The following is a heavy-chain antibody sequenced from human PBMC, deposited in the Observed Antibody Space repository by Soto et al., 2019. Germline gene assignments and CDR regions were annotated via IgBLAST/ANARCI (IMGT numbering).Heavy chain of an antibody. CDR3: AGGYSSSPDYGYYGKDV. V-gene: IGHV4-59*01. Sequence: SETLSLSFTFSGGSISSYYWXWIRQPPGKVLELMGCIYYSGSTNYNPSRKSRVTISVDTSKIKFSLKLSSVNAEGTAVYECAGGYSSSPDYGYYGKDVWSEATTDNVST. J-gene: IGHJ6*04. CDR1: GGSISSYY. CDR2: IYYSGST. D-gene: IGHD6-6*01.